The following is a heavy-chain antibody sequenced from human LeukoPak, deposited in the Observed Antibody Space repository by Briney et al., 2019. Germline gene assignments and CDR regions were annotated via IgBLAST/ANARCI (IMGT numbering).Heavy chain of an antibody. Sequence: SVKVSCKASGGTFSSYGISWVRQAPGQGLEWMGRIIPFLGIADYAQKFQGRVTITADKSTSTGYMELSSLRSEDTAVYYCARDIERITIFGVVISDAFDIWGQGTMVTVSS. D-gene: IGHD3-3*01. CDR1: GGTFSSYG. J-gene: IGHJ3*02. CDR2: IIPFLGIA. CDR3: ARDIERITIFGVVISDAFDI. V-gene: IGHV1-69*04.